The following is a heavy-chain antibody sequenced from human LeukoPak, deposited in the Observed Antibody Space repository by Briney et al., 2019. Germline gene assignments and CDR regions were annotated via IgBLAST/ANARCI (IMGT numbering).Heavy chain of an antibody. V-gene: IGHV4-34*01. Sequence: SETLSLTCAVYGGSFSGYYWSWIRQPPGKGLEWIGSIYHSGSTYYNPSLKSRVTISVDKSKNQFSLKLSSVTAADTAVYYCARQVGDTYYFDCWGQGTLVTVSS. CDR3: ARQVGDTYYFDC. D-gene: IGHD4-17*01. CDR1: GGSFSGYY. J-gene: IGHJ4*02. CDR2: IYHSGST.